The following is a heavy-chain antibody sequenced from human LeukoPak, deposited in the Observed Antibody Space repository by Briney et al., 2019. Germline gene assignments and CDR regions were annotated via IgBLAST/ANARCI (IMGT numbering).Heavy chain of an antibody. V-gene: IGHV3-9*01. J-gene: IGHJ5*02. CDR1: GFTFDDHA. D-gene: IGHD4-17*01. CDR2: ISWNGVSI. Sequence: GRSLRLSCAGSGFTFDDHAMHWVRQAPGKGLEWVSGISWNGVSIGYADSVKGRFTISRDNAKNSLYLLMNSLRAEDTALYFCAKIDYGDYGVAWGQGTLVTVSS. CDR3: AKIDYGDYGVA.